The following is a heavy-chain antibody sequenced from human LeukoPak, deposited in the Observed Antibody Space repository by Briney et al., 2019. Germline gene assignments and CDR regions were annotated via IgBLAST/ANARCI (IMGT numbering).Heavy chain of an antibody. V-gene: IGHV3-15*01. CDR1: GFTFSNAW. Sequence: PGGSLRLSCAASGFTFSNAWMNWVRQAPRKGLEWVGRIRRITDGWTADYAAPVKGRFTISRDDSKNTLYLQMNSLKTEDAGVYYCATAVSRYTLTWGGLDIWGQGTRVTVSS. CDR3: ATAVSRYTLTWGGLDI. J-gene: IGHJ3*02. CDR2: IRRITDGWTA. D-gene: IGHD1-14*01.